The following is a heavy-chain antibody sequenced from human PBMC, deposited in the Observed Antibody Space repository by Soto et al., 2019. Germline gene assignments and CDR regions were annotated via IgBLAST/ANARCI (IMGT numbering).Heavy chain of an antibody. J-gene: IGHJ6*02. CDR2: INPCGGSP. CDR1: GYTFTSYD. D-gene: IGHD3-22*01. V-gene: IGHV1-46*01. CDR3: AREQGMIVVVRTNGMYV. Sequence: ASVKVSCKASGYTFTSYDMHWARQSPGHGLDWVGIINPCGGSPSYAQKFQGRVSMTRDTSTSTVYMVLSSLRSEATAVSYCAREQGMIVVVRTNGMYVCGQRTTVTDAS.